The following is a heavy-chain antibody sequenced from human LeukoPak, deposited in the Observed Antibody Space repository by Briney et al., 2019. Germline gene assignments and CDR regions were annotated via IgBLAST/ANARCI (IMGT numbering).Heavy chain of an antibody. CDR2: MYYIGSA. J-gene: IGHJ5*02. V-gene: IGHV4-59*08. D-gene: IGHD2-15*01. CDR3: ARRRGGSPFDDYFDP. Sequence: PSETLSLTCTVSGGSISDHYWNWIRQPPGKGLEWIGYMYYIGSANYNPSLSSRVTMSVDTSKNQFSLKLASVTAADTAVYYCARRRGGSPFDDYFDPWGQGTLVTVSS. CDR1: GGSISDHY.